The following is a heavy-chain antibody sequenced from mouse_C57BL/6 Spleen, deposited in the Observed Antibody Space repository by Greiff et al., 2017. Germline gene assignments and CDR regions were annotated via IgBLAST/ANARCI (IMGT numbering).Heavy chain of an antibody. CDR3: ARGVLNYFDY. CDR2: LAPSASYT. V-gene: IGHV1-50*01. CDR1: GYTFTSYW. Sequence: QVQLQQPGAELVKPGASVKLSCKASGYTFTSYWLQWVKQRPGPGLAWIGELAPSASYTTYHQKFQGKATLTLDTSSSTAYMQLSRLTSEDSAVSYCARGVLNYFDYWGQGTTLSVSS. J-gene: IGHJ2*01.